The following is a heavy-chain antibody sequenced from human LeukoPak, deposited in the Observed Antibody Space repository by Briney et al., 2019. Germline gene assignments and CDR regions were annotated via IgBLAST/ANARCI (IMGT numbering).Heavy chain of an antibody. Sequence: TPSETLSLTCTISGGSTNNFYWNWFRQPAGEGLEWIGRMYPSGSINYNPSLRSRVTLSVDTSNNQFSLRLTSVTAADTAVYYCARERSISITGSPAFDRWGQGTLVTVSS. CDR3: ARERSISITGSPAFDR. J-gene: IGHJ5*02. CDR1: GGSTNNFY. D-gene: IGHD3-10*01. V-gene: IGHV4-4*07. CDR2: MYPSGSI.